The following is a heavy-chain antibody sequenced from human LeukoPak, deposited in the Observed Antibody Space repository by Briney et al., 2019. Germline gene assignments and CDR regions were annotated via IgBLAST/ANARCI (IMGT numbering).Heavy chain of an antibody. D-gene: IGHD6-6*01. Sequence: GESLKISCKGSGYSFTSYWIGWVRQMPGKGLEWMGIIYPGDSDTRYSPSFQGQVTISADKSISTAYLQWSSLKASDTAMYYCARLGDSSSFGCAFDIWGQGTMVTVSS. CDR1: GYSFTSYW. J-gene: IGHJ3*02. V-gene: IGHV5-51*01. CDR2: IYPGDSDT. CDR3: ARLGDSSSFGCAFDI.